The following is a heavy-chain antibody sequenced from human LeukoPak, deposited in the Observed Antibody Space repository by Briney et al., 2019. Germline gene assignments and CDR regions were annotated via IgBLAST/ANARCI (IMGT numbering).Heavy chain of an antibody. V-gene: IGHV3-23*01. D-gene: IGHD4-17*01. CDR2: VGGRSSGT. CDR1: GFTFSNYA. Sequence: PGGSLRLFCAASGFTFSNYAVSWVRQAPRKGLEWVSTVGGRSSGTYYADSVKGRFTISRDNSENTFYLQMNSLRVEDTAVYYCATHMTTVTTPFDYWGQGTLVTVSS. CDR3: ATHMTTVTTPFDY. J-gene: IGHJ4*02.